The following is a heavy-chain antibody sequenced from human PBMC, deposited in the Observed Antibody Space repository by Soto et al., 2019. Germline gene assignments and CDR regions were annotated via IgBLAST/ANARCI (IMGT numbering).Heavy chain of an antibody. CDR2: IIPIFGTA. Sequence: SVKVSCKASGGTFSSYAISWVRQAPGQGLEWMGGIIPIFGTANYAQKFQGRVTITADESTSTAYMELSSLRSEDAAVYYCASRYPWSQEYPPYYYYYGMDVWGQGTMVTVSS. V-gene: IGHV1-69*13. CDR3: ASRYPWSQEYPPYYYYYGMDV. J-gene: IGHJ6*02. CDR1: GGTFSSYA. D-gene: IGHD2-2*01.